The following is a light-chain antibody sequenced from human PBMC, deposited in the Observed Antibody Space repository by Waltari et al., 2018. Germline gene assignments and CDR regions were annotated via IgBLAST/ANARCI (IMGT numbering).Light chain of an antibody. V-gene: IGKV1-39*01. CDR3: QQSYSTPRYT. Sequence: DIQMTRSPSSLSASVGDRVTITCRASQSISSYLNWYQQKPGKAPKLLIYAASSLQSGVPSRFSGSGSGTDFTLTISSLQPEDFATYYCQQSYSTPRYTFGQGTKLEIK. CDR2: AAS. J-gene: IGKJ2*01. CDR1: QSISSY.